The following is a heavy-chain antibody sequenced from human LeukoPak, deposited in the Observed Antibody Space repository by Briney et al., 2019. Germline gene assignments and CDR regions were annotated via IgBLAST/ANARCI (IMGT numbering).Heavy chain of an antibody. CDR3: ARTVYHTASDY. J-gene: IGHJ4*02. CDR2: INHGGST. CDR1: GGSFSGDF. Sequence: SETLSLTCAVYGGSFSGDFWSWIRQSPGKGLEWIGEINHGGSTTYNPSLKSRVTISVDTFKNQFSLRLNSVTAADTAVYYCARTVYHTASDYWGQGMLVTVSS. D-gene: IGHD1-14*01. V-gene: IGHV4-34*01.